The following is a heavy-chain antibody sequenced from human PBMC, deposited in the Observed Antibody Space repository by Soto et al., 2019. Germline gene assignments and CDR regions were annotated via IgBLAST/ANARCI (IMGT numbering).Heavy chain of an antibody. V-gene: IGHV2-5*02. CDR1: GFSLDTRGVG. CDR2: IYWDDDK. J-gene: IGHJ4*02. Sequence: QITLKESGPTLVKPTQTLTLTCTFSGFSLDTRGVGVGWIRQPPGKALEWLALIYWDDDKRYSPSLKSRLTIPKDTSRNQVVLTLANMDPMDSATYYCARDSSGWYGFDYWGQGKLVTVTS. CDR3: ARDSSGWYGFDY. D-gene: IGHD6-19*01.